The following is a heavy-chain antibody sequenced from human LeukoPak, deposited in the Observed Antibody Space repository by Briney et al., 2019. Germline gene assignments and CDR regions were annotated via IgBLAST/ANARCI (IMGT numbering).Heavy chain of an antibody. V-gene: IGHV1-2*02. CDR3: ARDGMTQWLGYYYYYYMDV. CDR1: GYTFTGYY. CDR2: INPNSGGT. J-gene: IGHJ6*03. D-gene: IGHD6-19*01. Sequence: ASVKVSCKASGYTFTGYYMHWVRQAPGQGLEWMGWINPNSGGTNYAQKFQGRVTMTRDTSISTAYMELSRLRSDDTAVYYCARDGMTQWLGYYYYYYMDVWGKGTTVTISS.